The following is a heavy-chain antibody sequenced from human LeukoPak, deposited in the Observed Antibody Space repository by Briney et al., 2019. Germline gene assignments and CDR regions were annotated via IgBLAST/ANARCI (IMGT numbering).Heavy chain of an antibody. CDR1: GGTFSSYA. V-gene: IGHV1-69*05. CDR3: ARLAQWEPNDY. Sequence: GASVKVSCKASGGTFSSYAISWVRQAPGQGLEWMGGIIPIFGTANNAQKFQGRVTITTDESTSTAYMELSSLRSEDTAVYYCARLAQWEPNDYWGQGTLVTVSS. D-gene: IGHD1-26*01. J-gene: IGHJ4*02. CDR2: IIPIFGTA.